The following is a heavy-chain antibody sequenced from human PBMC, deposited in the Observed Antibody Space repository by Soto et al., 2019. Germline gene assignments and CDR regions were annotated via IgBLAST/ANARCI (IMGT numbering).Heavy chain of an antibody. CDR2: IYWDDDK. D-gene: IGHD3-22*01. Sequence: QITLKESGPTLVKPTQTLTLTCTFSAFSLRTRGVGVGWIRQPPGKALEWLALIYWDDDKRYNPSLKSRLTITKDTSRNQVVLTMTNMDPLDTGTYYCAHGDGSYYDGSGRLGFDPWGQGTLVTVSS. J-gene: IGHJ5*02. V-gene: IGHV2-5*02. CDR1: AFSLRTRGVG. CDR3: AHGDGSYYDGSGRLGFDP.